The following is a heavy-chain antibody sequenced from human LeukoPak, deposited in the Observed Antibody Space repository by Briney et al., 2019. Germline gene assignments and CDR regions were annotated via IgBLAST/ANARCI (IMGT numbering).Heavy chain of an antibody. J-gene: IGHJ4*02. Sequence: PSETLSLTCAVYGGSFSGYCWSWIRQPPGKGLEWIGEINHSGSTNYNPSLKSRVTITVDTSKNQFSLKLSPVTAADTAVYYCATERGYSYGPFDYWGQGTLVTVSS. CDR2: INHSGST. D-gene: IGHD5-18*01. CDR3: ATERGYSYGPFDY. V-gene: IGHV4-34*01. CDR1: GGSFSGYC.